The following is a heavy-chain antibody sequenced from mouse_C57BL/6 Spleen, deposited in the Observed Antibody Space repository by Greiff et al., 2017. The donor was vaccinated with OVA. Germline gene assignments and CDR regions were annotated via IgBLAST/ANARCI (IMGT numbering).Heavy chain of an antibody. CDR3: VPGTWFAY. CDR2: IRSKSSNYAT. CDR1: GFTFNTYA. D-gene: IGHD4-1*01. V-gene: IGHV10-3*01. Sequence: EADGGLVQPKGSLKLSCAASGFTFNTYAMHWVRQAPGKGLEWVARIRSKSSNYATYYADSVKDRFTISRDDSQSMLYLQMINLKAEYTAMYYCVPGTWFAYWGQGTLVTVSA. J-gene: IGHJ3*01.